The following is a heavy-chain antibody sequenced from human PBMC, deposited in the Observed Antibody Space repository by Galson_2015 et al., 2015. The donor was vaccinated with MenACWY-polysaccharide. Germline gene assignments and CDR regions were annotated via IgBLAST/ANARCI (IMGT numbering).Heavy chain of an antibody. CDR2: MNPNSGNT. V-gene: IGHV1-8*01. J-gene: IGHJ4*02. CDR1: GYTFTSYD. Sequence: SVKVSCKASGYTFTSYDINWVRQATGQGLEWMGWMNPNSGNTGYAQKFQGRVTMTRNTSINTAYMELSSLRSEDTAVYCCARAVATRAHYFDYWGQGTLVTVSS. D-gene: IGHD5-12*01. CDR3: ARAVATRAHYFDY.